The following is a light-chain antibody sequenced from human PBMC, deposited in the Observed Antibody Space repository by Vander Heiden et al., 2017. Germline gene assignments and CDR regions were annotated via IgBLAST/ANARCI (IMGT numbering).Light chain of an antibody. CDR1: SSDVGGYNY. V-gene: IGLV2-11*01. CDR3: CSYAGSYVYV. CDR2: DVA. J-gene: IGLJ1*01. Sequence: QSALTQPRSVSGSPGQSVPIYCTGTSSDVGGYNYVSWYQQHPGKAPKLMIYDVAQRPSGVPDRFSGSKSGNTASLTISGLQAEDEADYYCCSYAGSYVYVFGTGTTVTVL.